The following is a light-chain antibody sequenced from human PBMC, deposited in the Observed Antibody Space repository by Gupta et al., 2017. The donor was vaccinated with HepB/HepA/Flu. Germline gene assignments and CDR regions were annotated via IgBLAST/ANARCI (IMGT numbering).Light chain of an antibody. J-gene: IGKJ1*01. Sequence: DTQLTQSPSSMSVSVGERVNITCRASQTISSYVNWYQYRPGKAPKLLIYGTSGLQSGVPSRFSGGGSGTDFTLTISSLQPEDFTIYYCQQRHSMPWTFGQGTKVEMK. V-gene: IGKV1-39*01. CDR1: QTISSY. CDR3: QQRHSMPWT. CDR2: GTS.